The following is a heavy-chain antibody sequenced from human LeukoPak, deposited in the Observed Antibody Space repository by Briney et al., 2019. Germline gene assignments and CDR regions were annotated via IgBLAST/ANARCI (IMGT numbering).Heavy chain of an antibody. CDR1: GFTFSNYW. CDR2: INTDGGST. Sequence: GGSLRLSCAASGFTFSNYWMHSVRHAPRKGLGWVSRINTDGGSTTYADSVKGRFTISRDNAKNTLYLQMNSLRDEDTAVYHCVFGYYYDSGSQYNWFDTWGQGTLVTVSS. J-gene: IGHJ5*02. V-gene: IGHV3-74*01. CDR3: VFGYYYDSGSQYNWFDT. D-gene: IGHD3-10*01.